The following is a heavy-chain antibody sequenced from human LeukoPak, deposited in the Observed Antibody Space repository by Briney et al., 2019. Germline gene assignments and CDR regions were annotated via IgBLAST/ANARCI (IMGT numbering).Heavy chain of an antibody. D-gene: IGHD5-18*01. Sequence: ASVKVSCKASGYTFTGYYMHWVRQAPGQGLEWMGWMNPNSGNTGYAQKFQGRVTITRNTSISTAYMELSSLRSEDTAVYYCARGRRGYSYGTFDYWGQGTLVTVSS. CDR3: ARGRRGYSYGTFDY. CDR2: MNPNSGNT. V-gene: IGHV1-8*03. CDR1: GYTFTGYY. J-gene: IGHJ4*02.